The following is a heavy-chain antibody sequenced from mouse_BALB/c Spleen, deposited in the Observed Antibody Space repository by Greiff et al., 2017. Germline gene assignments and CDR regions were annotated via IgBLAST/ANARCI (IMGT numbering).Heavy chain of an antibody. CDR2: ISTYYGNT. CDR3: AREDYYGLYAMDY. V-gene: IGHV1-67*01. CDR1: GYTFTDYA. J-gene: IGHJ4*01. D-gene: IGHD1-1*01. Sequence: QVQLKQSGPELVRPGVSVKISCKGSGYTFTDYAMHWVKQSHAKSLEWIGVISTYYGNTNYNQKFKGKATMTVDKSSSTAYMELARLTSEDSAIYYCAREDYYGLYAMDYWGQGTSVTVSS.